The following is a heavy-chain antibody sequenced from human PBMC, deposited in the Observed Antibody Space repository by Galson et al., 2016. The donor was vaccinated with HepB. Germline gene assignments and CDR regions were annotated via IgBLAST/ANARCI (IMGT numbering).Heavy chain of an antibody. CDR3: ARDGLGAFDL. V-gene: IGHV3-74*01. CDR1: GFTFSSHW. Sequence: SLRLSCAASGFTFSSHWMQWVRQTPEKGLVWVSRINSDGSSATYADSVRGRFTASRDNAKNTLYLQMDSLRAEDTGVYYCARDGLGAFDLWGQGTMVTVSS. J-gene: IGHJ3*01. CDR2: INSDGSSA. D-gene: IGHD3-16*01.